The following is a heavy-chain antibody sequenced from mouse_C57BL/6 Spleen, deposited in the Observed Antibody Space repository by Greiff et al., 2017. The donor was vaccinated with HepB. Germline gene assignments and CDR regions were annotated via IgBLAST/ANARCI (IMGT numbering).Heavy chain of an antibody. Sequence: VQLQHSGPELVKPGASVKISCKASGYAFSSSWMNWVKQRPGKGLEWIGRIYPGDGDTNYNGKFKGKATLTADKSSSTAYMQLSSLTSEDSAVYFCARERDITTVVPFAYWGQGTLVTVSA. V-gene: IGHV1-82*01. CDR1: GYAFSSSW. CDR2: IYPGDGDT. J-gene: IGHJ3*01. D-gene: IGHD1-1*01. CDR3: ARERDITTVVPFAY.